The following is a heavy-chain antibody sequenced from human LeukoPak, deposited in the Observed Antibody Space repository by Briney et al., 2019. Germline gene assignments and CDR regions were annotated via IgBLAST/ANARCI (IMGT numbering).Heavy chain of an antibody. CDR3: ARDTYDSSGYSYGIY. CDR1: GFTFSSYG. V-gene: IGHV3-33*01. CDR2: IWYDGSKK. J-gene: IGHJ4*02. Sequence: GGSLRLSCAASGFTFSSYGMHWGRQAPGKGLEWGADIWYDGSKKYYADSVKGRFTISRDNSKNTLYLQMNSLRAEDTAVYYCARDTYDSSGYSYGIYWGQGTLVTVSS. D-gene: IGHD3-22*01.